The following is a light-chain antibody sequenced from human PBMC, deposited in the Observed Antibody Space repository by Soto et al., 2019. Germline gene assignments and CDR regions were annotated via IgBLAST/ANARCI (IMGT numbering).Light chain of an antibody. CDR3: CSYAGSSTFV. J-gene: IGLJ1*01. V-gene: IGLV2-23*03. Sequence: QSALTQPASVSGSPGQSITISCTGTSSDIGAYNYVSWYQQYPGKAPKLMIYEGSKRPSGVSNRFSGSKSGNTASLTISGLQAEDEADYYCCSYAGSSTFVFGTGTKLTVL. CDR2: EGS. CDR1: SSDIGAYNY.